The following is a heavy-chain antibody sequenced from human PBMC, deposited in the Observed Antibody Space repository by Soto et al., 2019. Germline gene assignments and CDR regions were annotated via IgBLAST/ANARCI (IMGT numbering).Heavy chain of an antibody. J-gene: IGHJ3*02. D-gene: IGHD2-15*01. CDR3: ARDRCSGGSCYRTYAFDI. CDR2: ISGSSTYI. V-gene: IGHV3-21*01. CDR1: GFILSNYT. Sequence: EVQLVESGGGLVKPGGSLRLSCAASGFILSNYTMNWVRQAPGKGLEWVASISGSSTYIYYADSVKGRFAISRDNAKKSLYLQMNSLRVEDTAVYYCARDRCSGGSCYRTYAFDIWGQGTLVTVSS.